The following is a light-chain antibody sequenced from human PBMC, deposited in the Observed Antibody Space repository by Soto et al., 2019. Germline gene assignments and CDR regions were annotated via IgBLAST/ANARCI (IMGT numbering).Light chain of an antibody. V-gene: IGLV1-40*01. Sequence: LTQPPSVSGAPGQRVTISCTGSSSNIGAGYDVHWYQQLPGTAPKLLIYGNSNRPSGVPDRFSGSKSGTSASLAITGLQAEDEADYYCQSYDSSLSGRYVFGTGTKVTVL. J-gene: IGLJ1*01. CDR2: GNS. CDR1: SSNIGAGYD. CDR3: QSYDSSLSGRYV.